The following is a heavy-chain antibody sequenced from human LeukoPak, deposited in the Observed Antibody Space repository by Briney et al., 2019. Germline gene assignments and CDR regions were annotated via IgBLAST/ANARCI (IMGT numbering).Heavy chain of an antibody. J-gene: IGHJ3*02. D-gene: IGHD6-19*01. V-gene: IGHV3-64*01. CDR3: AREGIGSGSREAFDI. CDR2: ISSNGGST. Sequence: GGSLRLSCAASGFTFSSYAMHWVRQAPGKGLEYVSAISSNGGSTYYANSVKGRFTISRDNSKNTLYLQMGSLRAEDVAVYYCAREGIGSGSREAFDIWGQGTMVTVSS. CDR1: GFTFSSYA.